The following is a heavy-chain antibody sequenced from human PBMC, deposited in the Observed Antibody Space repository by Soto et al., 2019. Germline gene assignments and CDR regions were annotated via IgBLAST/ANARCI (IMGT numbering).Heavy chain of an antibody. Sequence: QVQLVPSGAEVKKPGASVKVSCTASGYTFTHYAIHWVRHAPGQRLEWMGFINAGSGNTKYSQTFQGRLTFTKDTSASTAYMDLSSLRSEDTAIYYCARGLAADGAWGQGTLVTVSS. V-gene: IGHV1-3*01. CDR2: INAGSGNT. D-gene: IGHD6-13*01. CDR1: GYTFTHYA. CDR3: ARGLAADGA. J-gene: IGHJ5*02.